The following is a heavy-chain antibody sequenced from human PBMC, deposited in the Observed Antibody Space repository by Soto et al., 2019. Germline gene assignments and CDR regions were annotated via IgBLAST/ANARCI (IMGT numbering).Heavy chain of an antibody. V-gene: IGHV1-8*02. CDR2: MNPNSGNT. J-gene: IGHJ6*02. CDR1: GYSFTSHY. D-gene: IGHD3-9*01. CDR3: ARGSGRFYVLRYFDWLPEPYGMDV. Sequence: VSSVKVSCKAIGYSFTSHYMHWVRQAPGQGLEWMGWMNPNSGNTGYAQKFQGRVTMTRNTSISTAYMELSSLRSEDTAVYYCARGSGRFYVLRYFDWLPEPYGMDVWGQGTTVSVSS.